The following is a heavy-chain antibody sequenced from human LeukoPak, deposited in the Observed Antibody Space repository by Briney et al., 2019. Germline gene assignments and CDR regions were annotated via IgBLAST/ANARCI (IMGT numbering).Heavy chain of an antibody. Sequence: ASVKVSCKASGYTFTGYYMHWVRQAPGQGLEWMGWISAYNGNTNYAQKLQGRVTMTTDTSTSTAYMELRSLRSDDTAVYYCARVSVYGDLGYYYYYMDVWGKGTTVTVSS. CDR2: ISAYNGNT. J-gene: IGHJ6*03. D-gene: IGHD4-17*01. CDR1: GYTFTGYY. V-gene: IGHV1-18*04. CDR3: ARVSVYGDLGYYYYYMDV.